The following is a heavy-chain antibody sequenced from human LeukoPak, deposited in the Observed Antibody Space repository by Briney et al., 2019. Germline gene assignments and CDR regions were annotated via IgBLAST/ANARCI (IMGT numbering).Heavy chain of an antibody. J-gene: IGHJ3*02. Sequence: GSSVKVSCKASGGTFSSYAISWVRQAPGQGLEWMGGIIPIFGTANYAQKFQGRVTITADESTSTAYMELSSLRSEDTAVYYCAVHLTAAHYGSGSYYSSPGAFDIWGQETMVTVSS. CDR1: GGTFSSYA. CDR2: IIPIFGTA. V-gene: IGHV1-69*01. D-gene: IGHD3-10*01. CDR3: AVHLTAAHYGSGSYYSSPGAFDI.